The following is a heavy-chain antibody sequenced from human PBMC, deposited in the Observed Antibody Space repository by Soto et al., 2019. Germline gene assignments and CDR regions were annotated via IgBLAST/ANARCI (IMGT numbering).Heavy chain of an antibody. CDR2: ISYDGSNK. Sequence: HPGGSLRLSCAASGFTFSSYGMHWVRQAPGKGLEWVAVISYDGSNKYYADSVKGRFTISRDNSKNTLYLQMNSLRAEDTAVYYCANSRLTSYGDYGLSAFDIWGPGTMVTVSS. D-gene: IGHD4-17*01. CDR1: GFTFSSYG. J-gene: IGHJ3*02. V-gene: IGHV3-30*18. CDR3: ANSRLTSYGDYGLSAFDI.